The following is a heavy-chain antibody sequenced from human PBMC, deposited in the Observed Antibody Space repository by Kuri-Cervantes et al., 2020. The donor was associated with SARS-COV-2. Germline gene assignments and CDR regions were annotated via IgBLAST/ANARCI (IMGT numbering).Heavy chain of an antibody. V-gene: IGHV1-24*01. J-gene: IGHJ6*03. D-gene: IGHD6-19*01. Sequence: ASVKVSCKVSGYTLTELSMHWVRQAPGKGLEWMGGFDPEDGETIYAQKLQGRVTMTTDTSTSTAYMELRSLRSDDTAVYYCARGPEQWLATGGAKYYYYYYMDVWGKGTTVTVSS. CDR3: ARGPEQWLATGGAKYYYYYYMDV. CDR1: GYTLTELS. CDR2: FDPEDGET.